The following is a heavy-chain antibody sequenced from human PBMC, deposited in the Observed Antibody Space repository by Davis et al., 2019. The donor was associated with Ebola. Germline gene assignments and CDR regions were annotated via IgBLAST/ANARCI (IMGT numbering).Heavy chain of an antibody. CDR1: GFTFSSNW. J-gene: IGHJ2*01. V-gene: IGHV3-74*01. Sequence: GESLKISCAASGFTFSSNWIHWVRQAPGKGLVWVSRMNSDGTSTTYADSVKGRFTTSRDNAKNTLFLQMNSLRVEDTAVYYCARRVGATTGWYSDLWGRGTLVIVSS. CDR3: ARRVGATTGWYSDL. D-gene: IGHD1-26*01. CDR2: MNSDGTST.